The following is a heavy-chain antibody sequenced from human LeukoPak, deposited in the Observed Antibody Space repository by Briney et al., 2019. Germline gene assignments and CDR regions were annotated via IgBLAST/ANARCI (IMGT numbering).Heavy chain of an antibody. CDR1: GFTFSSYA. D-gene: IGHD6-19*01. V-gene: IGHV3-23*01. CDR2: ISGSGGST. Sequence: GGSLRLSCAASGFTFSSYAMSWVRQAPGKGLEWVSAISGSGGSTYYADSVKGRFTISRDNSKNTLYLQMNSLRAEDTAVYYCAKPYSSGWCAEYFQHWGQGTLVTVSS. CDR3: AKPYSSGWCAEYFQH. J-gene: IGHJ1*01.